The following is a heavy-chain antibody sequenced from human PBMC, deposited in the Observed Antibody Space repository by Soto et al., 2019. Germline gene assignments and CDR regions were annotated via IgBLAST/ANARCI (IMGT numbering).Heavy chain of an antibody. V-gene: IGHV5-51*01. CDR3: AIHNGTTTGMDV. Sequence: GDALQISGQGSGGSVTSYWMAWVRQMPGKGLEWMGIIYPGDSDTRYSPSFQGQVTMSADKSISTAYLQWSSLKASDTAIYYCAIHNGTTTGMDVWGQGTTVTVFS. CDR2: IYPGDSDT. CDR1: GGSVTSYW. J-gene: IGHJ6*02. D-gene: IGHD1-7*01.